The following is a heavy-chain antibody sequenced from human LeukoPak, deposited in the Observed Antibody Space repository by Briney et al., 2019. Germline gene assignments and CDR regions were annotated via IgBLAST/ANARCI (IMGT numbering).Heavy chain of an antibody. CDR3: ARDWRDSSGKFPNDAFDI. CDR2: ISSSGSI. V-gene: IGHV3-11*04. J-gene: IGHJ3*02. D-gene: IGHD3-22*01. CDR1: GFTFSDNY. Sequence: GGSLRLSCAASGFTFSDNYMSWIRQAPGKGLEWVSYISSSGSIYYADSVKGRFTISRDNAKSSLYLQMNSLRAEDTAVYYCARDWRDSSGKFPNDAFDIWGQGTMVTVSS.